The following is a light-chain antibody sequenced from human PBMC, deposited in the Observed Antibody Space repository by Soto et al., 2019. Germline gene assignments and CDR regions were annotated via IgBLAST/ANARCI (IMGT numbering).Light chain of an antibody. V-gene: IGKV3-20*01. CDR2: GAS. Sequence: EIVLTQSPGTLSLSPGERATLSCRASHIVSNSYLAWYQQKPGQAPRLLIYGASSRATGIPDRFSGSGSGTDFTLTISRLEPEDSAVYYCQQYGSSPPYTFGQGTKLEIK. CDR1: HIVSNSY. J-gene: IGKJ2*01. CDR3: QQYGSSPPYT.